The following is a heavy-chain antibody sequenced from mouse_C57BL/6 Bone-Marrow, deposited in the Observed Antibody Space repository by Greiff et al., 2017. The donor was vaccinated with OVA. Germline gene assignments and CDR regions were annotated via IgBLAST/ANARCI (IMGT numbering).Heavy chain of an antibody. V-gene: IGHV5-6*02. CDR1: GFTFSSYG. CDR3: ARHFYYYGSSPYWYFDV. CDR2: ISSGGSYT. D-gene: IGHD1-1*01. Sequence: EVKVEESGGDLVKPGGSLKLSCAASGFTFSSYGMSWVRQTPDKRLEWVATISSGGSYTYYPDSVKGRCTISRDNAKTTLYLQMSSLKSEDTAMYYCARHFYYYGSSPYWYFDVWGTGTTVTVSS. J-gene: IGHJ1*03.